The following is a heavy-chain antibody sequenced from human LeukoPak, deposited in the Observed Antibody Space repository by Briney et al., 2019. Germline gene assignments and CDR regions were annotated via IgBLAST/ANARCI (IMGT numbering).Heavy chain of an antibody. CDR3: ARIARGY. J-gene: IGHJ4*02. CDR2: ISWNSGSI. Sequence: GRSLRLSCAGSGFTFDDYAMHWVRQGPGKGLEWVSGISWNSGSIGYADSVKGRFTISRDNAKNSLYLQMNSLRAEDTALYYCARIARGYWGQGTLVTVSS. V-gene: IGHV3-9*01. CDR1: GFTFDDYA. D-gene: IGHD2-21*01.